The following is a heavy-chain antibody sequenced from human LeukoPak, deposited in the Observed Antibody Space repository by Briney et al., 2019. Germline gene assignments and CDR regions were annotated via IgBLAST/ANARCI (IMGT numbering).Heavy chain of an antibody. Sequence: PSETLSLTCTVSGGSVSSGSYYWSWIRQPPGKGLEWIGYIYCSGSTNYNPSLKSRVTISVDTSKNQFSLKLSSVTAADTAVYYCARVYYDSTDYAFDIWGQGTMVTVSS. CDR3: ARVYYDSTDYAFDI. J-gene: IGHJ3*02. CDR2: IYCSGST. CDR1: GGSVSSGSYY. D-gene: IGHD3-22*01. V-gene: IGHV4-61*01.